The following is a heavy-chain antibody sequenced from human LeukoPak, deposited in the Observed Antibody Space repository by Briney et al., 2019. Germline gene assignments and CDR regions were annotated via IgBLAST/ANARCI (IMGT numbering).Heavy chain of an antibody. CDR2: ISAYNGDT. D-gene: IGHD4-23*01. Sequence: ASVKVSCKASGYTFTNYGITWVRQAPGQGLEWMGWISAYNGDTNYAVNLQGRVTMTTDTSTNTAYMELRSLRLDDTAVYYCARDRGYYGGNSYFDHWGQGNLVTVSS. V-gene: IGHV1-18*01. CDR3: ARDRGYYGGNSYFDH. CDR1: GYTFTNYG. J-gene: IGHJ4*02.